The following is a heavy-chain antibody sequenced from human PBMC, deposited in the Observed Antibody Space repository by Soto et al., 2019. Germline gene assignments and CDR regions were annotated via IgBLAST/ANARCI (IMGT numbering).Heavy chain of an antibody. CDR2: VIPICGTA. V-gene: IGHV1-69*13. CDR3: ARDTVTMVRGNPDSFPGA. Sequence: SVKVSCKASGGTFSSYAISWVRQAPGQGLEWMGGVIPICGTANYAQKFQGRVTITADESTSTAYMELSSLRSEDTAVYYCARDTVTMVRGNPDSFPGAWGQGTLVTVSS. J-gene: IGHJ5*02. D-gene: IGHD3-10*01. CDR1: GGTFSSYA.